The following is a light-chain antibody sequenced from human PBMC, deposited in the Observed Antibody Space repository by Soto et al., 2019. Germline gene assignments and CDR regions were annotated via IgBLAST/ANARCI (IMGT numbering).Light chain of an antibody. V-gene: IGKV1-5*03. Sequence: DIQMTQSPSTLSASVGDRVTITCRASQSISNWLAWYQQRPGKAPRLLIYKASNLESGVPPRFSGSGSGTDFTLAISSLQPEDSATYYCLQDINYPWTFGQGTKVDIK. CDR2: KAS. CDR1: QSISNW. J-gene: IGKJ1*01. CDR3: LQDINYPWT.